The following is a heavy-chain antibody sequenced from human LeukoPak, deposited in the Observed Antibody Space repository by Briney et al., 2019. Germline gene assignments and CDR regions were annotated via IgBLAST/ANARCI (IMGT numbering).Heavy chain of an antibody. V-gene: IGHV1-18*01. Sequence: ASVKVSCKAPGYTFTSYGISWVRQAPGQGLEWMGWISAYNGNTNYAQKLQGRVTMTTDTSTSTAYMELRSLRSDDTAVYYCAREYYDSSGYYSPCFDYWGQGTLVTVSS. CDR1: GYTFTSYG. CDR3: AREYYDSSGYYSPCFDY. D-gene: IGHD3-22*01. J-gene: IGHJ4*02. CDR2: ISAYNGNT.